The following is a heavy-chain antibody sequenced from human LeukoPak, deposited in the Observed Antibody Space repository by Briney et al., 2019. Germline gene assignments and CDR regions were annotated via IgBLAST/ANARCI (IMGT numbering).Heavy chain of an antibody. CDR3: ARMIPYGPFDY. CDR2: IKEDGGAK. V-gene: IGHV3-7*01. J-gene: IGHJ4*02. CDR1: GFTFSSYW. Sequence: PGGSLRLSCAASGFTFSSYWMSWVRQAPGEGLEWVAKIKEDGGAKYYVDSVKGRFTVSRDNAKNSLFLQMNSLRAEDTAVYFCARMIPYGPFDYWGQGTLVTVSS. D-gene: IGHD2-21*01.